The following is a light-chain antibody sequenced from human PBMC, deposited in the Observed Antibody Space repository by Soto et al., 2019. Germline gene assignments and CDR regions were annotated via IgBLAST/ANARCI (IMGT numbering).Light chain of an antibody. CDR3: SSYAGSNNLV. J-gene: IGLJ1*01. CDR2: EVS. Sequence: QSALTQPPSASGSPGQSVTISCTGTSSDVGGYNYVSWYQQHPGKAPKLMIYEVSKRPSGVPDRFSGSKSGNTASLTVSGRQAEDEADYYCSSYAGSNNLVFGTGTKLTVL. V-gene: IGLV2-8*01. CDR1: SSDVGGYNY.